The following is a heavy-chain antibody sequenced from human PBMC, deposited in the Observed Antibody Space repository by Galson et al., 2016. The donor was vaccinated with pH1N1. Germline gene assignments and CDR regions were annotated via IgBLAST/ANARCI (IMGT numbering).Heavy chain of an antibody. Sequence: SVKVSCKASGDNFNFFAISWVRQAPGQGLEWLGGIIPVLGTPTYAQRFQGRVTITADRSTTTGYLELSSLTSEDTAVYYCARQAYDISWFFGGFDIWGQGTMVTVSS. CDR3: ARQAYDISWFFGGFDI. CDR2: IIPVLGTP. J-gene: IGHJ3*02. V-gene: IGHV1-69*10. D-gene: IGHD6-13*01. CDR1: GDNFNFFA.